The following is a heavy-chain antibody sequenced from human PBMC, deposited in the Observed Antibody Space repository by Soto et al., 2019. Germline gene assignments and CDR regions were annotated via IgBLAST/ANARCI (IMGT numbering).Heavy chain of an antibody. CDR2: IWYDGSNK. D-gene: IGHD3-3*01. Sequence: PGGSLRLSCAASGFTFSSYGMHWVRQAPGKGLEWVAVIWYDGSNKYYAHSVKGRFTISRDNSKNTLYLQMNSLRAEDTAVYYCAREGVTIVGVVTQGARYMDVWGQGTTVTVSS. J-gene: IGHJ6*02. CDR1: GFTFSSYG. V-gene: IGHV3-33*01. CDR3: AREGVTIVGVVTQGARYMDV.